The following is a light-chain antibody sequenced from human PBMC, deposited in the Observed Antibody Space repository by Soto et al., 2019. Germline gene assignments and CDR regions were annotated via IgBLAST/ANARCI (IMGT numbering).Light chain of an antibody. J-gene: IGKJ5*01. Sequence: EIVLTQSPGTLSLSPGERATLSSRASRRFSTTYLAWYQQKPGQVPSLLIYGASSRATGIPDRFSGSGSGTDFTLTISRLEAEDFGMYYCQQYGTSAPIAFGQGTRVEIE. CDR2: GAS. V-gene: IGKV3-20*01. CDR3: QQYGTSAPIA. CDR1: RRFSTTY.